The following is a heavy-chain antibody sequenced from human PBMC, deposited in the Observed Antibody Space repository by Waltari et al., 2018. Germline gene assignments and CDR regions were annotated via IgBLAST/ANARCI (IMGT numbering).Heavy chain of an antibody. CDR2: FYYTGST. CDR1: GDSITSGDYY. J-gene: IGHJ1*01. V-gene: IGHV4-30-4*08. Sequence: QVQLQESGPGLVKPSQTLSLSCTVSGDSITSGDYYWSWIRQPPGKGLEWIGNFYYTGSTNYNPSLGSRVSISVDTYNKQFSLKLRSVTAADTAIYFCARDDYGDYSGRFFQHWGQGALVTVSS. CDR3: ARDDYGDYSGRFFQH. D-gene: IGHD4-17*01.